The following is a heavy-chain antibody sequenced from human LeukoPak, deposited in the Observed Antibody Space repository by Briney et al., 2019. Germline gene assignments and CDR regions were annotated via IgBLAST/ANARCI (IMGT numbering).Heavy chain of an antibody. CDR3: ARGAYYNTLTGYRGEILGFDF. D-gene: IGHD3-9*01. V-gene: IGHV3-30*03. CDR2: ISYDGSNK. Sequence: GGALRLSCAASGFTFSSYGMHWVRQAPGKGLEWVAVISYDGSNKYYADSVKGRFTISRDNSKNTLYLQMNSLRAEDTAVYYCARGAYYNTLTGYRGEILGFDFWGQGTLVTFSS. CDR1: GFTFSSYG. J-gene: IGHJ4*02.